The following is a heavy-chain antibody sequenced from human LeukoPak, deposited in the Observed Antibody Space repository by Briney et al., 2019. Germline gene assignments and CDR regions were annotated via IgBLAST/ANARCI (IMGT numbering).Heavy chain of an antibody. CDR3: ARGPYYDILTGYFG. Sequence: GGSLRLSCAASGFPFSGYGMNWVRQAPGKGLEWVTVISDDARNEDYADSVKGRFTISRDNAKNSLYLQMNSLRAEDTAVYYCARGPYYDILTGYFGWGQGTLVTVSS. CDR2: ISDDARNE. J-gene: IGHJ4*02. V-gene: IGHV3-30*03. D-gene: IGHD3-9*01. CDR1: GFPFSGYG.